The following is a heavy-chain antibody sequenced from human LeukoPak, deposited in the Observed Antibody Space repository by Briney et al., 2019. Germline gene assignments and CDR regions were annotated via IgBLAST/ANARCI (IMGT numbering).Heavy chain of an antibody. V-gene: IGHV4-59*01. J-gene: IGHJ6*03. CDR3: ARGSLYYYFYMDV. CDR1: GGSFSGYY. Sequence: SETLSLTCAVYGGSFSGYYWSWIRQPPGKGLEWIGDIYYSGSTNYNPSLKSRVTISVDTSKNQFSLKLSSVTAADTAVYYCARGSLYYYFYMDVWGKGTTVTVSS. CDR2: IYYSGST.